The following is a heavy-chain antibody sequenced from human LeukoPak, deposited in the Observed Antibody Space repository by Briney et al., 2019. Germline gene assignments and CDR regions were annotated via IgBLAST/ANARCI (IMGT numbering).Heavy chain of an antibody. J-gene: IGHJ4*02. D-gene: IGHD2-2*02. CDR3: AVCSSTSCYKGVYFDY. V-gene: IGHV1-2*04. Sequence: ASVKVSCKASGYTFTGYYMHWVRQAPGQGLEWMGWINPNSGVTNYAQKLQGWVTMTRDTSISTAYMELSRLRSDDTAVYYCAVCSSTSCYKGVYFDYWGQGTLVTVSS. CDR2: INPNSGVT. CDR1: GYTFTGYY.